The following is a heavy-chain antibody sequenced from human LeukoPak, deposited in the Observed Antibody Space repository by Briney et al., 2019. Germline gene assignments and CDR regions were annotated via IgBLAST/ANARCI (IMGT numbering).Heavy chain of an antibody. CDR2: IYYSGNT. V-gene: IGHV4-59*01. D-gene: IGHD1-1*01. Sequence: PSETLSLTCTVSGGSLSNYYWSWIRQPPGKGLEWIGYIYYSGNTKYNPSLKSRVTISVDTSKNQFSLKLSSVTAADTAVYYCARGGFLDPFDPWGQGTLVTVSS. J-gene: IGHJ5*02. CDR1: GGSLSNYY. CDR3: ARGGFLDPFDP.